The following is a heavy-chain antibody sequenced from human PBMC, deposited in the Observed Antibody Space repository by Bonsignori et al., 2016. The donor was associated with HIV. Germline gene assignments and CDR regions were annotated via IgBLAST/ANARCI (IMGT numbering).Heavy chain of an antibody. J-gene: IGHJ4*02. CDR1: GFSLNITGVG. CDR2: IYGDDDK. CDR3: AHLKADYYYDSLAFDY. V-gene: IGHV2-5*02. D-gene: IGHD3-22*01. Sequence: SGPTLVKPTQTLTLTCTFSGFSLNITGVGVGWIRQPPGKALECLALIYGDDDKQYRPSLKSRLTATKDTSKNQVVLTMTNMDPVDTATYYCAHLKADYYYDSLAFDYWGQGTLVTVSS.